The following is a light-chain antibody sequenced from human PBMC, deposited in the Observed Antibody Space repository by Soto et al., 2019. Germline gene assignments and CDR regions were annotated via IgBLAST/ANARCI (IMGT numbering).Light chain of an antibody. CDR3: QQYDDWPPLT. J-gene: IGKJ4*01. Sequence: EIVMTQSPAILSVSPGERATLSCRASQRVSSSLAWYQQKPGQAPRLFIYGASIRATGIPARFSGSGSGTEFTLTISSLQSEDSAVYYCQQYDDWPPLTFGGGTKVEIK. CDR2: GAS. CDR1: QRVSSS. V-gene: IGKV3-15*01.